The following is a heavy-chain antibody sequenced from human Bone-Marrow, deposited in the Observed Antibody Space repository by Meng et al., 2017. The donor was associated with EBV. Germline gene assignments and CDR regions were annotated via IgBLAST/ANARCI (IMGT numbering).Heavy chain of an antibody. D-gene: IGHD4-17*01. CDR3: ARADFSDYGDPNWFDP. Sequence: LEESGPGRVKPSGSLALTSAVSGGSISSGDWWSWVPQPPGKGLECIGEIYHSGSTNYNPSLKSRVTISVDKSKNQFSLKLSSVTAADTAVYYCARADFSDYGDPNWFDPWGQGTLVTASS. J-gene: IGHJ5*02. CDR1: GGSISSGDW. V-gene: IGHV4-4*02. CDR2: IYHSGST.